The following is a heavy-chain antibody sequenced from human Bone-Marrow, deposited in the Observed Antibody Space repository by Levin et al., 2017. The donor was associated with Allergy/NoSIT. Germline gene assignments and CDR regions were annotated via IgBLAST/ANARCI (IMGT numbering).Heavy chain of an antibody. CDR2: ISYDGSNT. CDR1: GFTFRTYG. V-gene: IGHV3-30*18. D-gene: IGHD2-2*01. Sequence: HPGGSLRLSCAASGFTFRTYGMHWVRQAPGKGLEWVSLISYDGSNTYYADSVKGRFTSSRDNSKSTLYLQMNSLRAEDTAMYYCAKGLPAARPDRLSYYGMDVWGQGTTVTVSS. CDR3: AKGLPAARPDRLSYYGMDV. J-gene: IGHJ6*02.